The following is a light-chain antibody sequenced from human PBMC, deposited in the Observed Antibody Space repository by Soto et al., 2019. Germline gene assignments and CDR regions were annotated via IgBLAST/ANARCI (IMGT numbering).Light chain of an antibody. J-gene: IGKJ1*01. Sequence: EIVLTQSTATLSLSPGERATRSCRASQSVSSYLAWYQQKPGQAPRLLIYGASSRATGIPDRFSGSGSGTDFALTISSLQSEDFAVYYCQQYNNWPRTFGQGTKVDIK. CDR1: QSVSSY. CDR2: GAS. V-gene: IGKV3D-15*01. CDR3: QQYNNWPRT.